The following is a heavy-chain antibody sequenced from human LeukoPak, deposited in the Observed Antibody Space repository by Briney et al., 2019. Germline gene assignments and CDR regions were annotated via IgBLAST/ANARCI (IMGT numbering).Heavy chain of an antibody. CDR2: ISAYNGNT. J-gene: IGHJ4*02. CDR3: ARDKVHYYDSSGQWGGFDY. CDR1: GYTFTSYD. Sequence: GASVKVSCKASGYTFTSYDISWVRQAPGQGLEWMGWISAYNGNTNYAQKLQGRVTMITDTSTSTAYMELRSLRSDDTAVYYCARDKVHYYDSSGQWGGFDYWGQGTLVTVSS. D-gene: IGHD3-22*01. V-gene: IGHV1-18*01.